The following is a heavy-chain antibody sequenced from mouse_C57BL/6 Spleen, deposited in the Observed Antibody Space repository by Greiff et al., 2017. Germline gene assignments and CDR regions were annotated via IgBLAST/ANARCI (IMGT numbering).Heavy chain of an antibody. J-gene: IGHJ4*01. CDR1: GYTFTSYT. D-gene: IGHD2-4*01. CDR2: INPSSGYT. Sequence: QVQLQQSGAELARPGASVKMSCKASGYTFTSYTMHWVKQRPGQGLEWIGYINPSSGYTKYNQKFKDKATLTADKSSSTAYMQLSSLTSEDSAVYYCAREGLRYYAMDYWGQGTSVTGSS. V-gene: IGHV1-4*01. CDR3: AREGLRYYAMDY.